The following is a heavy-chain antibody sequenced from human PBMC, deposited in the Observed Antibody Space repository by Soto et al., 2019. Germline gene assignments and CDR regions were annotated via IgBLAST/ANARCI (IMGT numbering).Heavy chain of an antibody. V-gene: IGHV4-61*01. CDR3: AREKTGDLTFFDS. CDR1: GGSVSSGSYF. J-gene: IGHJ4*02. CDR2: IYYTGNT. Sequence: SETLSLTCTVSGGSVSSGSYFWSWIRQPPGKGLEWLGYIYYTGNTNYNPSLKSRLTISVDSSKNQFSLKLSSVTAADTAVYYCAREKTGDLTFFDSWGQGTLVTVSS. D-gene: IGHD3-16*01.